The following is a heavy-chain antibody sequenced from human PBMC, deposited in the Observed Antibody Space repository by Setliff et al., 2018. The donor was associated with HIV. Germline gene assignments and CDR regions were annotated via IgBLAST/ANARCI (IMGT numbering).Heavy chain of an antibody. CDR3: ARHDPGGFHFSPDY. Sequence: TLSLTCGVSGGSINTPTYYWGWIRQPPGKGLEWIGSIHYSGTTYYNPSLKSRVTISGDTSKNQFSLKMTSVTAADTAVYYCARHDPGGFHFSPDYWGQGTLVTVSS. V-gene: IGHV4-39*07. CDR1: GGSINTPTYY. CDR2: IHYSGTT. D-gene: IGHD6-25*01. J-gene: IGHJ4*02.